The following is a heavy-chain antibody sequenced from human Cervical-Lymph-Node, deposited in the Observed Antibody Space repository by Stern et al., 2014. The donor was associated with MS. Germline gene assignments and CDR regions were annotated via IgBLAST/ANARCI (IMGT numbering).Heavy chain of an antibody. V-gene: IGHV3-74*01. CDR3: ARDRSGWPLHIDYYCYYGMDV. CDR2: INIAGSST. CDR1: GFTFSSYW. Sequence: EVQLVESGGGLVQPGGSLRLSCAASGFTFSSYWMHWVRQAPGKGLVWVSRINIAGSSTSYATSVQGRFTMSRAHDNNTESLQMNSLRAEDTAVYYCARDRSGWPLHIDYYCYYGMDVWGQGTTVTVSS. J-gene: IGHJ6*02. D-gene: IGHD6-19*01.